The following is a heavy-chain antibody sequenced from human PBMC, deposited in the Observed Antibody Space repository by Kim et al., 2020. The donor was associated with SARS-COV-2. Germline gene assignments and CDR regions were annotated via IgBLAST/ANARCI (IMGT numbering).Heavy chain of an antibody. CDR3: ARDPYYSASGSYSYAFDM. CDR2: IYNSGST. J-gene: IGHJ3*02. Sequence: SETLSLTCTVSGGSISSRDYYWSWIRQHPGKGLEWIGYIYNSGSTYYNPSLKSRIAISVDTSKNQLSLRLFSVTAADTAVYYCARDPYYSASGSYSYAFDMWGQGTMVTVSS. D-gene: IGHD3-10*01. CDR1: GGSISSRDYY. V-gene: IGHV4-31*03.